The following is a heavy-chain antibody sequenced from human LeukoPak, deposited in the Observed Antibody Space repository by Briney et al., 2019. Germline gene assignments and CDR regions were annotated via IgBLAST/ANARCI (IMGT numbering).Heavy chain of an antibody. V-gene: IGHV1-3*01. CDR2: INAGNGNT. CDR3: ATEPWEAPGWFDP. CDR1: GYTFTSYA. J-gene: IGHJ5*02. Sequence: GASVKVSCKASGYTFTSYAMHWVRQAPGQRLEWMGWINAGNGNTRYSQKFQGRVTITRDTSASTAYMELSSLRSEDTAVYYCATEPWEAPGWFDPWGQGTLVTVSS. D-gene: IGHD1-26*01.